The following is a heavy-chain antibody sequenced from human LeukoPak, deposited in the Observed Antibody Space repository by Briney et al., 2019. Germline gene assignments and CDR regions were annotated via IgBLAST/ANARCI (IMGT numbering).Heavy chain of an antibody. CDR2: ICPGDSDT. D-gene: IGHD2-15*01. J-gene: IGHJ4*02. V-gene: IGHV5-51*01. Sequence: GESLKISCKGSGYGFTTYCIGWARQMPGKGLEWMGIICPGDSDTRYSPSFQGQVTISADMSISAAYLQWSSLKASDTAMYHCARRACSGDSCFDYWGQGTLVTVSS. CDR3: ARRACSGDSCFDY. CDR1: GYGFTTYC.